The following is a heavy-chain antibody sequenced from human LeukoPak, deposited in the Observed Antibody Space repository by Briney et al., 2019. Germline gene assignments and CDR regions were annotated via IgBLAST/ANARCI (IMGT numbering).Heavy chain of an antibody. CDR2: MNPNSGNS. V-gene: IGHV1-8*01. D-gene: IGHD1-26*01. J-gene: IGHJ6*03. Sequence: GASVKVSCRPSGDTFTTYDINWVRQATGQGLEWMGWMNPNSGNSGYAQKFQGRVTLTWSTSISTASMELSSLTSDDTAVYYCVTGGTYSNYYHMDVWGKGTTVTVSS. CDR3: VTGGTYSNYYHMDV. CDR1: GDTFTTYD.